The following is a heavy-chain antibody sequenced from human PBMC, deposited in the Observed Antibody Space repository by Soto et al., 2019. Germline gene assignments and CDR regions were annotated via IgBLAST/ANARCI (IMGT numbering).Heavy chain of an antibody. J-gene: IGHJ3*02. V-gene: IGHV1-69*13. CDR2: IIPIFGTA. CDR3: ARYRLWSSGYYPKDAFDI. CDR1: GYTFTSYD. Sequence: GASVKVSCKASGYTFTSYDINWVGQATGQGLEWMGGIIPIFGTANYAQKFQGRVTITADESTSTAYMKLSSLRSEDTAVYYCARYRLWSSGYYPKDAFDIWGQGTMVTVSS. D-gene: IGHD3-22*01.